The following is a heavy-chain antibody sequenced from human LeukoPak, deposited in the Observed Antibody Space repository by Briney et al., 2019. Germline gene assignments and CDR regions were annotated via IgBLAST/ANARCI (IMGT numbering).Heavy chain of an antibody. V-gene: IGHV4-34*01. Sequence: SETLSLTCAVYGGSFSGYYWSWIRQPPGKGLEWIGEINHSGSTNYNPSLKSRVTISVDTSKNQFSLKLSSVTAADTAVYYCARLSALKRWLHQMAIQHWGQGTLVTVSS. J-gene: IGHJ1*01. CDR2: INHSGST. CDR1: GGSFSGYY. CDR3: ARLSALKRWLHQMAIQH. D-gene: IGHD5-24*01.